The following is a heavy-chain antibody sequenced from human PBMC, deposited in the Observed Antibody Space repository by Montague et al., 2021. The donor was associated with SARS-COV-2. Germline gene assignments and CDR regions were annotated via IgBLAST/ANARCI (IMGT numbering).Heavy chain of an antibody. D-gene: IGHD2-2*01. Sequence: SLRLSFSASGFTSGDYGMSWVRQAPGKGLEWVSGINWNGGSTGYADSVKGRFTISRDNAKNSLYLQMNSLRAEDTALYYCARDKYCSSTSCYPRDYYYGMDVWGQGTTVTVSS. V-gene: IGHV3-20*03. CDR2: INWNGGST. CDR3: ARDKYCSSTSCYPRDYYYGMDV. J-gene: IGHJ6*02. CDR1: GFTSGDYG.